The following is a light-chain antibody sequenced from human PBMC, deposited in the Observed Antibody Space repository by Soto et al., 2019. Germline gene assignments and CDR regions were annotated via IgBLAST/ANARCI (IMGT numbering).Light chain of an antibody. V-gene: IGLV2-8*01. J-gene: IGLJ2*01. CDR2: EVT. Sequence: QSALTQPPSASGSPGQSVTISCTGTSSDVGAHNYVSWYQQHPGKAPKLMIYEVTKGSSGVPDRFSASKSGNTASLTVSGLQAEDGADYCCSSYAGSYNGVVFGGGTKVPVL. CDR1: SSDVGAHNY. CDR3: SSYAGSYNGVV.